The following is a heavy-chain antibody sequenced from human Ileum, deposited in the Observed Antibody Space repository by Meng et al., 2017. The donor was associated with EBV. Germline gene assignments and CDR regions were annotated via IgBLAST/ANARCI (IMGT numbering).Heavy chain of an antibody. CDR3: ACHPGGNSQYYSSGDDY. CDR2: INHRGGA. Sequence: QVQLQRCGPGLFKPSDPLSFTFAVYGGSFSGYYWSGIRHPPGKGLALIGEINHRGGACYNPSLKSRVTMSIDTSKNQFSLKLNSVTAADTAVYYCACHPGGNSQYYSSGDDYWGQGALVTVSS. D-gene: IGHD3-22*01. V-gene: IGHV4-34*01. CDR1: GGSFSGYY. J-gene: IGHJ4*02.